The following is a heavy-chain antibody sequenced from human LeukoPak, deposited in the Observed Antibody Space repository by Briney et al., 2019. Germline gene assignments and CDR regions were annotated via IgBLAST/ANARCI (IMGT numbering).Heavy chain of an antibody. CDR3: ARAMVRGLIYYYYYGMDV. Sequence: GGSLRLSCAASGLTFSSYAMHWVRQAPGKGLEWVAVISYDGSNKYYADSVKGRFTISRDNSKNTLYLQMNSLRAEDTAVYYCARAMVRGLIYYYYYGMDVWGQGTTVTVSS. J-gene: IGHJ6*02. CDR2: ISYDGSNK. D-gene: IGHD3-10*01. V-gene: IGHV3-30*04. CDR1: GLTFSSYA.